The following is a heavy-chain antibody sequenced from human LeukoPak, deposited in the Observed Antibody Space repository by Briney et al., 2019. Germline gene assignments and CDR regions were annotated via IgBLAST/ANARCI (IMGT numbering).Heavy chain of an antibody. V-gene: IGHV1-69*01. CDR1: GGTFSSYA. J-gene: IGHJ4*02. CDR2: IIPIFGTA. CDR3: ARVSRYYFDF. Sequence: GSPVKLSCKASGGTFSSYAISWVRQAPGQGLEWMGGIIPIFGTANYAQKFQGRVTITADESTSTAYMELSSLRSEDTAVYYCARVSRYYFDFWGQGTLVTVSS.